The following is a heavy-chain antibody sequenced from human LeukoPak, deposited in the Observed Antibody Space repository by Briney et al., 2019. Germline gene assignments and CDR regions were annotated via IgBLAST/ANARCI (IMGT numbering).Heavy chain of an antibody. D-gene: IGHD3-16*01. J-gene: IGHJ4*02. CDR3: ASVGGGSPY. V-gene: IGHV4-34*01. Sequence: SSETLSLTCAVYGGSFSGYYWSWIRQPPGRGLEWIGEINHSGSTNYNPSLKSRVTISVDTSKNQFSLKLSSVTAADTAAYYCASVGGGSPYWGQGTLVTVSS. CDR2: INHSGST. CDR1: GGSFSGYY.